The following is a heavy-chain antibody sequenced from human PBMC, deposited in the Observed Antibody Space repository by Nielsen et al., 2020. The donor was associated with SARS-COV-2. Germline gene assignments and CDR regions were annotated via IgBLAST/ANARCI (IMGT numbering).Heavy chain of an antibody. CDR1: GGSISSSSYY. Sequence: SETLSLTCTVSGGSISSSSYYWGWIRQPPGKGLEWIGSIYYSGSTYYNSSLKSRVTISVDTSKNQFSLKLSSVTAADTAVYYCASGYSSSWYYFDYWGQGTLVTVSS. V-gene: IGHV4-39*01. D-gene: IGHD6-13*01. J-gene: IGHJ4*02. CDR2: IYYSGST. CDR3: ASGYSSSWYYFDY.